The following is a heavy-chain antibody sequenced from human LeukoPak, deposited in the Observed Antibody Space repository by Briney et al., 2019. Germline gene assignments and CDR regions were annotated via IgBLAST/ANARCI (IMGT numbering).Heavy chain of an antibody. D-gene: IGHD5-18*01. CDR2: INHSGST. CDR1: GGSFSGYY. J-gene: IGHJ6*02. Sequence: PSETLSLTCAVYGGSFSGYYWSWIRQPPGKGLEWIGEINHSGSTNYNPSLKSRVTISVDTSKNQFSLKLSSVTAADTAVYYCARGGYSYGLTRYYYYGMDVWGQGTTVTVSS. V-gene: IGHV4-34*01. CDR3: ARGGYSYGLTRYYYYGMDV.